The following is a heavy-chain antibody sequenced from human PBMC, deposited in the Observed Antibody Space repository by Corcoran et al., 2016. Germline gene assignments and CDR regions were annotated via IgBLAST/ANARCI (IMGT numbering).Heavy chain of an antibody. D-gene: IGHD1-7*01. CDR3: TNWNYGALDY. CDR2: IYSGGSI. Sequence: EVQLVESGGGLIQPGGSLRLSCAASGFTVSSNYMNWVRQAPGKGLEWVSVIYSGGSIYYADSVKGRFTISRDNSKNTLYLQMNSLRAEDTAVYYCTNWNYGALDYWGQGTLVTVSS. CDR1: GFTVSSNY. J-gene: IGHJ4*02. V-gene: IGHV3-53*01.